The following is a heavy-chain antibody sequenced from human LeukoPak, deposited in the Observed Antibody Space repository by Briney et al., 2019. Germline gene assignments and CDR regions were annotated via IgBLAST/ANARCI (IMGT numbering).Heavy chain of an antibody. CDR1: GYTLTELS. CDR2: FDPEDGET. Sequence: ASVKGSCKVSGYTLTELSMHWVRQAPGKGLEWMGGFDPEDGETIYAQKFQGRVTMTEDTSTDTAYMDLSSLRSEDTAVYYCATVFFPYSVVPFDYWGQGTLVTVSS. D-gene: IGHD2-21*01. CDR3: ATVFFPYSVVPFDY. J-gene: IGHJ4*02. V-gene: IGHV1-24*01.